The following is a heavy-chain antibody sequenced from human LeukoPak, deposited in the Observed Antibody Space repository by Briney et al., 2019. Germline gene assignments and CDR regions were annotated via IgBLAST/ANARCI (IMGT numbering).Heavy chain of an antibody. CDR1: GYTHTDLS. J-gene: IGHJ6*03. CDR3: ARVGLRYFDWLLSLGAFYYMDV. D-gene: IGHD3-9*01. Sequence: ASVKVSCKVSGYTHTDLSMHWVRQAPGKGLEGMGGFDPEEGETIYVQKLQGRVTMTTDTYTSTAYMELRRLRSDDTAVYYCARVGLRYFDWLLSLGAFYYMDVWGKGTTVTISS. CDR2: FDPEEGET. V-gene: IGHV1-24*01.